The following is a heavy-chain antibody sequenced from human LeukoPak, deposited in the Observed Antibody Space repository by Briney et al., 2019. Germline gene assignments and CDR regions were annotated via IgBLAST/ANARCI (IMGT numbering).Heavy chain of an antibody. CDR2: INTDGSTT. J-gene: IGHJ1*01. D-gene: IGHD1-26*01. V-gene: IGHV3-74*01. CDR1: GFTFTNYW. CDR3: ARTASYSGNYYGYFQY. Sequence: GGSLRLSCAASGFTFTNYWMHWVRQAPGKGLVWVSRINTDGSTTNYADSVKGRFTISGDIAKNTLYLQMNSLPAEDTAVYYCARTASYSGNYYGYFQYWGQGALVTVSS.